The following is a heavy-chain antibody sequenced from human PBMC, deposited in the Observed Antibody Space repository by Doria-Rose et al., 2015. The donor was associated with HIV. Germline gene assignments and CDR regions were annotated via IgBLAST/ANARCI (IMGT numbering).Heavy chain of an antibody. J-gene: IGHJ4*02. CDR2: IFPDDER. D-gene: IGHD6-13*01. CDR1: GVSLSSPGMG. V-gene: IGHV2-26*01. CDR3: ARIKSSRWYHKYYFDF. Sequence: QVTLKESGPVLVKPTETLTLTCTVSGVSLSSPGMGVSWIRQPPGKALEWLANIFPDDERSYKTSLKSRLTISRGTSKSQVVLTMIDMDPVDTATYYCARIKSSRWYHKYYFDFWGQGTLVIVSA.